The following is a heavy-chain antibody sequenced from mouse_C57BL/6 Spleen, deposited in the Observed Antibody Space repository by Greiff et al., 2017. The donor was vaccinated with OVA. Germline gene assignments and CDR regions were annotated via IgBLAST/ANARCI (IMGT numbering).Heavy chain of an antibody. CDR3: ARRGWLLRALWYFDV. CDR2: INPSNGGT. J-gene: IGHJ1*03. V-gene: IGHV1-53*01. CDR1: GYTFTSYW. Sequence: QVQLQQPGPELVKPGASVKLSCKASGYTFTSYWMHWVKQRPGQGLEWIGNINPSNGGTNYNEKFKSKATLTVDKSSSTAYMQLSSLTSEDSAVYYCARRGWLLRALWYFDVWGTGTTVTVSS. D-gene: IGHD2-3*01.